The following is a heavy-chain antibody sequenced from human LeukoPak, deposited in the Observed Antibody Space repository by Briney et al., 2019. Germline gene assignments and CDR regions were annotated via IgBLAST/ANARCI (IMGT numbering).Heavy chain of an antibody. CDR2: ISPNSGGT. V-gene: IGHV1-2*02. CDR3: ARDRVIVGPSDGFDI. D-gene: IGHD3-22*01. J-gene: IGHJ3*02. CDR1: GYTFTGYY. Sequence: GASVKVSCKASGYTFTGYYVNWVRQAPGQGLEWMGWISPNSGGTNYAQKFQGRVTMSRDTSISTAYMELSRLRSDDTALYYCARDRVIVGPSDGFDIWGQGTTVTVSS.